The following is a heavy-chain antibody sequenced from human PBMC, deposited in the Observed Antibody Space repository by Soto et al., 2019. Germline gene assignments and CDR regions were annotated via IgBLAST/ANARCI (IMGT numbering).Heavy chain of an antibody. CDR1: GGSISSSSYY. Sequence: SETLSLTCTVSGGSISSSSYYWGWIRQPPGKGLEWIGSIYYSGSTYYNPSLKSRVTISVDTSKNQFSLKLSSVTAADTAVYYCARVPITMVRGVITGAFDIWGQGTMVTVSS. CDR3: ARVPITMVRGVITGAFDI. D-gene: IGHD3-10*01. V-gene: IGHV4-39*01. CDR2: IYYSGST. J-gene: IGHJ3*02.